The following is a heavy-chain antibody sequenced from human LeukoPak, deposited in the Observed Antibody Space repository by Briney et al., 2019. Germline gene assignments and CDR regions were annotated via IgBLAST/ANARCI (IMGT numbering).Heavy chain of an antibody. D-gene: IGHD3-10*01. Sequence: PSETLSLTCTVSGGSISSGSYYWSWIRQPAGKGLEWIGRIYTSGSTNYNPSLKSQVTISVDTSKNQFSLKLSSVTAADTAVYYCARDGSRGSFYFDYWGQGTLVTVSS. CDR2: IYTSGST. CDR3: ARDGSRGSFYFDY. J-gene: IGHJ4*02. V-gene: IGHV4-61*02. CDR1: GGSISSGSYY.